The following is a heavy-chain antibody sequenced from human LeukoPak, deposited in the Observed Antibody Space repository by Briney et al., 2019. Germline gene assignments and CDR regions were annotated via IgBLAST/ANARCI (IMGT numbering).Heavy chain of an antibody. CDR3: ARSRSGQY. CDR1: GFTFSDYY. J-gene: IGHJ4*02. CDR2: MGSSGSVI. D-gene: IGHD3-3*01. V-gene: IGHV3-11*01. Sequence: PGGSLRLSCSASGFTFSDYYMSWIRQAPGKGREWVSYMGSSGSVIYYADSVKGRFTISRYNAKNSLYLQMTNLRVEDTAMYYCARSRSGQYWGQGTLVTVSS.